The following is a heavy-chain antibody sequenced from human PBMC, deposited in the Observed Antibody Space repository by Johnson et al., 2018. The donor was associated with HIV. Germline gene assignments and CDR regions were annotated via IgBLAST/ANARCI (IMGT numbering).Heavy chain of an antibody. V-gene: IGHV3-30*02. Sequence: VQVVESGGGVVQPGGSLRLSCAASGFTFRTYVIHWVRQAPGKGLEWVAFIRYDGSKRYYADSVKGRFTISRDNSKNTLYLQMNSLRAEDTAMYYCAKANYYVYAFDIWGQGTMVTVSS. J-gene: IGHJ3*02. CDR3: AKANYYVYAFDI. CDR1: GFTFRTYV. D-gene: IGHD3-10*02. CDR2: IRYDGSKR.